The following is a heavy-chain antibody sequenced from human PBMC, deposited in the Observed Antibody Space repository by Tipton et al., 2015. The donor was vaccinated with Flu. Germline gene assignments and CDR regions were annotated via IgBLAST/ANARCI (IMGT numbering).Heavy chain of an antibody. Sequence: TLSLTCTVSGGPVNSGSYGWSWIRQSPGKGLEWVGNVYDSGRTKYSPYFETRVTISVDTSKNQFSLRLTSVTAADTAVYFCAGRGLLTGLVYWGQGILVTVSS. CDR1: GGPVNSGSYG. D-gene: IGHD3-9*01. CDR3: AGRGLLTGLVY. CDR2: VYDSGRT. V-gene: IGHV4-61*01. J-gene: IGHJ4*02.